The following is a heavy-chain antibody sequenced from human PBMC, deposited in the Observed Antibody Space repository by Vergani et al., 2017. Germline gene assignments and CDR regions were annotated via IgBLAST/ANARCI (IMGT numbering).Heavy chain of an antibody. CDR2: ISYAGSNK. V-gene: IGHV3-30-3*01. CDR1: GFTFSSYA. D-gene: IGHD1-26*01. J-gene: IGHJ6*02. Sequence: QVQLVESGGGVVQPGRSLRLSCAASGFTFSSYAMHWVRQAPGKGLEWVAVISYAGSNKYYADSVKGRFTISSDNSKNTLYLQMNSLRAEDTAVYYFARDRKVDSDSYFGEQTGYYYYGMDVWGQGTTVTVSS. CDR3: ARDRKVDSDSYFGEQTGYYYYGMDV.